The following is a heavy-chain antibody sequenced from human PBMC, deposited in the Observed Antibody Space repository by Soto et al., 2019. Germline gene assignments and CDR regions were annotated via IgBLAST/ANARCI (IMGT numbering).Heavy chain of an antibody. Sequence: GGSLRRSCVASVFNFGNFGMHWVRQDPGKGLEWVTVISNDENIKQDSVRGRFAIARDNSKNTLYLQLTSLRAEDTAIYYCARWVLGVIDYWGQGTLVNLSS. CDR2: ISNDENIK. J-gene: IGHJ4*02. CDR3: ARWVLGVIDY. CDR1: VFNFGNFG. V-gene: IGHV3-33*01.